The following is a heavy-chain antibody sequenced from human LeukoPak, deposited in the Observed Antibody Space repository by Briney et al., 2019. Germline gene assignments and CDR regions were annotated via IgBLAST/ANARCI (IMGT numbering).Heavy chain of an antibody. J-gene: IGHJ3*02. CDR3: AKQCGGSDWFDAFDI. D-gene: IGHD6-19*01. CDR2: ISYDGSNK. CDR1: GFTFSYYG. V-gene: IGHV3-30*18. Sequence: GSLRLSCAASGFTFSYYGLHWVRQGPGKGLEWVAVISYDGSNKYYADSVKGRFTISRDNSKNTLYLQMNSLRAEDTAAYYCAKQCGGSDWFDAFDIWGQGTMVTVSS.